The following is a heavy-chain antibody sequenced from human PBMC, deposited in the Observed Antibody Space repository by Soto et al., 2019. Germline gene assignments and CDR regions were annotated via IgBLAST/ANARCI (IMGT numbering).Heavy chain of an antibody. CDR2: VNHNGNT. Sequence: SETLSLTCAVYGGSFSGHYWSWIRQPPGKGLEWIGEVNHNGNTNENPSLKSRITISVDTSKNQFSLKLRSVTAADTAVYYCARGITMIAPDKSYLGSWGQGGLVTVS. J-gene: IGHJ4*02. V-gene: IGHV4-34*01. CDR1: GGSFSGHY. D-gene: IGHD3-22*01. CDR3: ARGITMIAPDKSYLGS.